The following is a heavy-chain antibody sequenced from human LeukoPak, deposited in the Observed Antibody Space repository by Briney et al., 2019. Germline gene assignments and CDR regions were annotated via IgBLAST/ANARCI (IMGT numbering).Heavy chain of an antibody. Sequence: GGSLRLSCAASGFAFDDYAMHWVRHAPGKGLEWVSGISWNSGSIGYADSVKGRFTISRDNAKNSLYLQMNSLRAEDTALYYCAKFPYYYDSSGYHPDAFDIWGQGTMVTVSS. V-gene: IGHV3-9*01. D-gene: IGHD3-22*01. J-gene: IGHJ3*02. CDR1: GFAFDDYA. CDR3: AKFPYYYDSSGYHPDAFDI. CDR2: ISWNSGSI.